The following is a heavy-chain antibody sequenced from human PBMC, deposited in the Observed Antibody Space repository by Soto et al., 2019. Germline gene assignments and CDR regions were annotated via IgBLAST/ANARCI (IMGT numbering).Heavy chain of an antibody. CDR2: GYHTGRT. J-gene: IGHJ4*02. D-gene: IGHD3-3*01. V-gene: IGHV4-61*01. CDR1: GGSFKSGSYS. Sequence: QVQLQESGPGLVKPSETLSLTCTVSGGSFKSGSYSWSWIRQPPGKGLEWIGYGYHTGRTSYNPSLQSRVSISMDTSKNQFSLNLDSVTAADTAVYFCARDFAYFDSWGQGTLVTVSS. CDR3: ARDFAYFDS.